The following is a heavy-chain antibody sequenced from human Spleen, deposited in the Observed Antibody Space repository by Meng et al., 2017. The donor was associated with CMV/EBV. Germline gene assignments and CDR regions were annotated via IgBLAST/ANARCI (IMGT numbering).Heavy chain of an antibody. J-gene: IGHJ4*02. CDR1: GFTFSNYD. D-gene: IGHD2-2*01. CDR2: ISGSGATT. Sequence: GESLKISCAASGFTFSNYDMHWVRQATGKGLEWVSSISGSGATTYHADSVKGRFTISRDNSKNTLYLQMNSLRAEDTAVYYCAKADILVVPAATIDYWGQGTLVTVSS. V-gene: IGHV3-23*01. CDR3: AKADILVVPAATIDY.